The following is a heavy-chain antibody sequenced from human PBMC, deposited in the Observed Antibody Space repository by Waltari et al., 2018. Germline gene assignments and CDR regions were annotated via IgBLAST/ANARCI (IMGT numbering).Heavy chain of an antibody. CDR2: ISSSSSTI. Sequence: EVQLVESGGGLVQPGGSLRLSCAASGFTFSSYSMNWVRQAPGKGLEWVSYISSSSSTIYYADSVKGRFTISRDNAKNSLYLQMNSLRAEDTAVYYCARNDDYPWGSYRYWYFDLWGRGTLVTVSS. CDR1: GFTFSSYS. D-gene: IGHD3-16*02. CDR3: ARNDDYPWGSYRYWYFDL. V-gene: IGHV3-48*01. J-gene: IGHJ2*01.